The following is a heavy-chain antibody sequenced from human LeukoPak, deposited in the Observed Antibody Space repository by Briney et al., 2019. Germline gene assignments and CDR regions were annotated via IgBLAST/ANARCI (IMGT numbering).Heavy chain of an antibody. J-gene: IGHJ4*02. V-gene: IGHV4-39*01. Sequence: SETLSLTCTVSGGSISSGDYYWSWIRQPPGKGLEWIGSIYYSGSTYYNPSLKSRVTISVDTSKNQFSLKLSSVTAADTAVYYCVRHVYSAPFDYWGQGTLVTVSS. CDR2: IYYSGST. D-gene: IGHD2-21*01. CDR1: GGSISSGDYY. CDR3: VRHVYSAPFDY.